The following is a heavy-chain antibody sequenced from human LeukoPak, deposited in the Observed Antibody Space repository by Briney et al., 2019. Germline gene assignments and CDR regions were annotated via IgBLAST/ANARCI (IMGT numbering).Heavy chain of an antibody. D-gene: IGHD5-12*01. CDR3: ARQGFLATIVDY. J-gene: IGHJ4*02. CDR2: INHSGSA. V-gene: IGHV4-34*01. Sequence: SETLSLTCAVYGGSFSDYYWTWIRQPPGKGLEWIGEINHSGSARYNPSLKSRVIISVDTSKNQFSLKLSSVTAADTAVYYCARQGFLATIVDYWGQGTLVTVSS. CDR1: GGSFSDYY.